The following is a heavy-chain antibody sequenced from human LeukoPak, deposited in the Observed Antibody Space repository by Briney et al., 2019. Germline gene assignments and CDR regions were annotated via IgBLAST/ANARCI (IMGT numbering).Heavy chain of an antibody. Sequence: GASVKVSCKVSGYTLTEVSMHWVRQAPGKGLEWMGGFDPEDGETIYAQKFQGRVTMTEDTSTDTAYMELSSLRPEDTAVYYCATGLNGYDSSALHYWGQGTLVTVSS. CDR1: GYTLTEVS. CDR2: FDPEDGET. D-gene: IGHD3-22*01. CDR3: ATGLNGYDSSALHY. V-gene: IGHV1-24*01. J-gene: IGHJ4*02.